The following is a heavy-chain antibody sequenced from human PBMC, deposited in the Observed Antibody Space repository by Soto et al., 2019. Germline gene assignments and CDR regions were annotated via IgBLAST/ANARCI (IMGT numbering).Heavy chain of an antibody. V-gene: IGHV3-21*01. J-gene: IGHJ4*02. CDR1: GLTFSNYI. D-gene: IGHD1-26*01. Sequence: GGSLRLSCAASGLTFSNYIMIWVRQAPGMGLEWVSSMRSGSDYMYNADSVKGRFAISRDNAKNSLYLQMNSLRVEDTAVYFCARGGRYDLESPIDYWGQGTQVTVSS. CDR3: ARGGRYDLESPIDY. CDR2: MRSGSDYM.